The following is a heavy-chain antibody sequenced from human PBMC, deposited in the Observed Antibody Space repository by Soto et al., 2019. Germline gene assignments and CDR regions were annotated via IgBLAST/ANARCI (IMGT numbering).Heavy chain of an antibody. CDR2: ISGSGGST. J-gene: IGHJ4*02. CDR3: AKDGSGTGRPYYFDY. V-gene: IGHV3-23*01. Sequence: GGSLRLSCAASGFTFSSYAMSWVRQAPGKGLEWVSAISGSGGSTYYADSVKGRFTISRDNSKNTLYLQMNSLRAEDTAVYYCAKDGSGTGRPYYFDYWGQGTLVTVSS. D-gene: IGHD3-10*01. CDR1: GFTFSSYA.